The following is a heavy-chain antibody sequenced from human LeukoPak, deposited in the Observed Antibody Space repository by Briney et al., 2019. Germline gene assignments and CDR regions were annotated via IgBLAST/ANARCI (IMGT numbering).Heavy chain of an antibody. CDR3: TRRPFHYDIIGPI. J-gene: IGHJ3*02. D-gene: IGHD3-22*01. Sequence: SETLSLTCAVSGGSISSNWWSWVRQPPGKGLEWVGEIFHFGNTDYNPSLKSRVTISLDKSKNHFSLKVNSLTAADTAVYYCTRRPFHYDIIGPIWGQGTMVTVSS. CDR1: GGSISSNW. V-gene: IGHV4-4*02. CDR2: IFHFGNT.